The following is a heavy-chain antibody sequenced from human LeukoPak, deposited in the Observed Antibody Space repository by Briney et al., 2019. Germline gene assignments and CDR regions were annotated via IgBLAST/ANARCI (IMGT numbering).Heavy chain of an antibody. Sequence: ASVKVSCKASGGTFSSYAISWVRQAPGQGLEWMGWISAYNGNTNYAQKLQGRVTMTTDTSTSTAYMELRSLRSDDTAVYYCARDSEKTMVRGVADYWGQGTLVTVSS. CDR1: GGTFSSYA. CDR2: ISAYNGNT. D-gene: IGHD3-10*01. V-gene: IGHV1-18*01. CDR3: ARDSEKTMVRGVADY. J-gene: IGHJ4*02.